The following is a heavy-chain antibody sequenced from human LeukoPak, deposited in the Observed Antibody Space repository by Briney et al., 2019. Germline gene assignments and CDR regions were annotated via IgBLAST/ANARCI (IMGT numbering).Heavy chain of an antibody. CDR2: MYYSANT. D-gene: IGHD4-23*01. CDR3: ARGGGGNQGHFGY. Sequence: SQTLSLTCSVSGGSISSGTHYWSWIRQHPGKGLEWIGYMYYSANTYYNPSLKSRASISVDRSKNQFSLRLTSVTAADTAVYYCARGGGGNQGHFGYWGQGSLVTVSS. J-gene: IGHJ4*02. V-gene: IGHV4-31*02. CDR1: GGSISSGTHY.